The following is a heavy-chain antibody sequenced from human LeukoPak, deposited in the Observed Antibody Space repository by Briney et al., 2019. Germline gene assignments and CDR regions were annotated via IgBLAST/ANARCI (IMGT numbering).Heavy chain of an antibody. Sequence: ASVNVSCKASGYTFTSYYLHWVRQAPGQRLEWMGIINPRGGTTSFAQKFQGRVTMTRDTSTSTVYMDLSSLRSDDTAVYYCARGIATAGYDYWGQGTLVTVSS. V-gene: IGHV1-46*01. CDR3: ARGIATAGYDY. D-gene: IGHD6-13*01. CDR1: GYTFTSYY. CDR2: INPRGGTT. J-gene: IGHJ4*02.